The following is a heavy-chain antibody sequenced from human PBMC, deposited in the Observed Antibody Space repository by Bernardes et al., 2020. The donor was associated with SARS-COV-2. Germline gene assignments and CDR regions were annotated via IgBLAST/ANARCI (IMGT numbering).Heavy chain of an antibody. CDR3: AKQMTRGSTGPHYGMDV. D-gene: IGHD3-10*01. CDR2: IGNSGSSK. V-gene: IGHV3-23*01. J-gene: IGHJ6*02. Sequence: GGSLRLSCAASGFTFGGYAMSWVRQAPGKGLEWVSAIGNSGSSKYYADSVKGRFTISRDNSKNTHYLQMNSLRAEDTAVYYCAKQMTRGSTGPHYGMDVWGPGTTVTVSS. CDR1: GFTFGGYA.